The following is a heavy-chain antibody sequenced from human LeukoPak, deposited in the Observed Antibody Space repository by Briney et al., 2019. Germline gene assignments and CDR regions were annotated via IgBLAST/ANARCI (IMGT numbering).Heavy chain of an antibody. Sequence: VSVKVSCKASGYTFTGYYMHWVRQAPGQGLEWMGWINPNSGGTNYAQKFQGRVTMTRDTSISTAYMELSRLRSDDTAVYYCARDLYYYDSSGYSHHDAFDIWGQGTMVTVSS. CDR3: ARDLYYYDSSGYSHHDAFDI. CDR1: GYTFTGYY. J-gene: IGHJ3*02. CDR2: INPNSGGT. V-gene: IGHV1-2*02. D-gene: IGHD3-22*01.